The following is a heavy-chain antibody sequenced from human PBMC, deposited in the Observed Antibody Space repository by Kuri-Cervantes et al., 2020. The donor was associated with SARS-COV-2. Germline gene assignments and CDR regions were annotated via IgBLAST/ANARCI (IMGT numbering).Heavy chain of an antibody. J-gene: IGHJ4*02. Sequence: GGSLRLSCAASGFNFSRAVMHWVRQAPGKGLEWVAVISHDGKNKKCIASGKGRFTISRDNSQNTLYLHMKSLRSEDTAMYYCAKDRVGVQDFWGQGTLVNVSS. V-gene: IGHV3-30*18. CDR1: GFNFSRAV. CDR3: AKDRVGVQDF. D-gene: IGHD2-21*01. CDR2: ISHDGKNK.